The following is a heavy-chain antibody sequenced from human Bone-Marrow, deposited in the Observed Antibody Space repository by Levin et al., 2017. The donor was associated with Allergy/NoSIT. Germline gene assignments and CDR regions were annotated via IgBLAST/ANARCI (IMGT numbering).Heavy chain of an antibody. J-gene: IGHJ5*02. V-gene: IGHV3-30*18. CDR1: GFTFSNFG. Sequence: TGGSLRLSCAASGFTFSNFGVHWIRQAPGKGLEWLAVISKDGDIESVADSVKGRFSISRDNSRDTLYLQMNNLKTDDTAMYYCAKGLNTPEAAWGRGILVTVS. CDR3: AKGLNTPEAA. CDR2: ISKDGDIE.